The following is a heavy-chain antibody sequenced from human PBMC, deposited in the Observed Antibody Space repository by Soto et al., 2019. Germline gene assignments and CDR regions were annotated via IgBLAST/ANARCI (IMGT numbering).Heavy chain of an antibody. CDR2: IKNKANSYTT. J-gene: IGHJ4*02. D-gene: IGHD1-26*01. Sequence: ESGGGLVQPGGSLRLSCAASGFIFSDHYMDWVRQAPGKGLEWVGRIKNKANSYTTEYAASVKGRFTISRDDSKNSVYLQMNSLKTEDTAVYYCTRISLVGATGGRYFDYWGQGTLLTVSS. CDR1: GFIFSDHY. CDR3: TRISLVGATGGRYFDY. V-gene: IGHV3-72*01.